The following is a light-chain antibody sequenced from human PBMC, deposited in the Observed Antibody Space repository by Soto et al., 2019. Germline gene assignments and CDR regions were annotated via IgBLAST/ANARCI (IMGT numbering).Light chain of an antibody. J-gene: IGKJ4*01. CDR3: QQHAHWPLT. V-gene: IGKV3D-15*01. CDR2: EAS. CDR1: QSVSSN. Sequence: EIVMTQSPATLSVSPGVRATLSCRASQSVSSNLAWYQQKPGQAPGLLIYEASTRATGIPARFSGSGSGTDFTLTISSLEPEDFAVYYCQQHAHWPLTFGGGTKVDIK.